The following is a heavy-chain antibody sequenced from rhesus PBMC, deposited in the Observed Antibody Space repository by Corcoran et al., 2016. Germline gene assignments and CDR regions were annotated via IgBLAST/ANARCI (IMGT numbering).Heavy chain of an antibody. Sequence: QVQLQESGPGLVKPSETLSLTCAFSGGSIRDDYYWSWIRQSPGKGLAWIGYIYGSGGGTNYNPSLKNRVTISIDTSKNQFSLKLRSVTAADTAVYYCAREVGHYNRYFDYWGQGVLVTVSS. CDR3: AREVGHYNRYFDY. J-gene: IGHJ4*01. D-gene: IGHD1-26*01. CDR2: IYGSGGGT. V-gene: IGHV4-106*01. CDR1: GGSIRDDYY.